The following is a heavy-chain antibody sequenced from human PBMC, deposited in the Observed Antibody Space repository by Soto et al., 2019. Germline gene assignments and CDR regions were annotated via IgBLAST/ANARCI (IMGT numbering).Heavy chain of an antibody. CDR2: INPNSGGT. V-gene: IGHV1-2*02. J-gene: IGHJ4*02. Sequence: ASVKVSCKASGYTFTGYYMHWVRQAPGQGLEWMGWINPNSGGTNYAQKFQGRVTMTRDTSISTAYMELSRLRSDDTAVYYCAPVPYGMYYFDYWGQGTLVTVYS. D-gene: IGHD3-16*01. CDR3: APVPYGMYYFDY. CDR1: GYTFTGYY.